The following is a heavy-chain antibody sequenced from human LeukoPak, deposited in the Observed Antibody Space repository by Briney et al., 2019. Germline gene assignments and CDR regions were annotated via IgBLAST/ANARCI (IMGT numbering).Heavy chain of an antibody. V-gene: IGHV3-21*01. J-gene: IGHJ3*02. CDR1: GFTFSSY. CDR2: ISSTSSYI. Sequence: GGSLRLSCAASGFTFSSYMNWVRQAPGKGLGWVSSISSTSSYIYYADSVKGRFTISRDNAKNSLYLQMNSLRDEDTAVYYCARGGGRSYSDAFDIWGQGTVVTVSS. D-gene: IGHD1-26*01. CDR3: ARGGGRSYSDAFDI.